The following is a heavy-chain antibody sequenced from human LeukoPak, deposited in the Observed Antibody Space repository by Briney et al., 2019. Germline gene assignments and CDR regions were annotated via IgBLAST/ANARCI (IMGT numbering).Heavy chain of an antibody. CDR2: ISDSGGAT. V-gene: IGHV3-23*01. CDR1: GFTFSTFA. D-gene: IGHD3-10*01. CDR3: ASNPGRGDWFDP. J-gene: IGHJ5*02. Sequence: PGGSLRLSCAASGFTFSTFAMSWVRQAPGKGLEWVPTISDSGGATHVADSVKGRFIISRDNYKNTLYLQMNSLTTEDTAVYYCASNPGRGDWFDPWGQGTLVIVSS.